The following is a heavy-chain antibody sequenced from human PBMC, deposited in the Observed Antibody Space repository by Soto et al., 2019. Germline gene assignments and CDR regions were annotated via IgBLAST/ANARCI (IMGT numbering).Heavy chain of an antibody. CDR3: ARGPHVLRYFDWLSHRLGP. J-gene: IGHJ5*02. CDR2: IYYSGST. CDR1: GGSISSYY. D-gene: IGHD3-9*01. Sequence: TLSLTCPVSGGSISSYYWSWIRQPPGKGLEWIGYIYYSGSTNYNPSLKSRVTISVDTSKNQFSLKLSSVTAADTAVYYCARGPHVLRYFDWLSHRLGPWGQGTLVTVSS. V-gene: IGHV4-59*01.